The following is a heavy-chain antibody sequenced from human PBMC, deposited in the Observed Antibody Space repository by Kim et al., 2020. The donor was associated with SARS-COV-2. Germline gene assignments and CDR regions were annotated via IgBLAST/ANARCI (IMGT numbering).Heavy chain of an antibody. D-gene: IGHD3-22*01. CDR2: INTNTGNP. Sequence: ASVKVSCKASGHTFTSYGLNWVRQAPGQGLEWMGWINTNTGNPTYAQGFTGRFVFSLDTSVSTTYLQISSLKAEDTAVYYCASPMAYYDSSAFDAFDIWG. V-gene: IGHV7-4-1*02. J-gene: IGHJ3*02. CDR1: GHTFTSYG. CDR3: ASPMAYYDSSAFDAFDI.